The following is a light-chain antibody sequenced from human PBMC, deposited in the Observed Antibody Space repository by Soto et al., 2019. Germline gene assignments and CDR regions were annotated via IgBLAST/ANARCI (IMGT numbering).Light chain of an antibody. J-gene: IGKJ4*01. Sequence: SVVTQSPDSLAVSLGERATINCNSSQNNKNYLAWYQQKAGQRPKLLIDWASTRASGVPDRFSVSVSGTELTLTISSLQAEDGAMDECQQYYTLPLTFGGGTKVDNK. CDR2: WAS. V-gene: IGKV4-1*01. CDR1: QNNKNY. CDR3: QQYYTLPLT.